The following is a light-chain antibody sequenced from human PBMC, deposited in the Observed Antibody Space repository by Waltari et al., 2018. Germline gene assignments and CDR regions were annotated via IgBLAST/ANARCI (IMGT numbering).Light chain of an antibody. CDR3: CSYAGSYTHV. V-gene: IGLV2-11*01. J-gene: IGLJ2*01. Sequence: QSALTQPRAVSGSPGQSVTISCPATSSDVGGYNYVSWYQTHPGKAPKLLSYDVSKRPSGVPDRFSGSKSGHTASLTISGLQAEDEADYYCCSYAGSYTHVFGGGTKLTVL. CDR2: DVS. CDR1: SSDVGGYNY.